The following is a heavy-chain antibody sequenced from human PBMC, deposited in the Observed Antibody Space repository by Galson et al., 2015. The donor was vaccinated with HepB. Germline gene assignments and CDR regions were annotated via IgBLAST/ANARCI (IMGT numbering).Heavy chain of an antibody. V-gene: IGHV1-69*10. CDR2: IIPIFGIA. Sequence: SVKVSCKASGGTFSSYAISWVRQAPGQGLEWMGGIIPIFGIANYAQKFQGRVTITADKSTSTAYMELSSLRSEDTAVYYCARATTSPKTAIYYYGMDVWGQGTTVTVSS. J-gene: IGHJ6*02. CDR3: ARATTSPKTAIYYYGMDV. D-gene: IGHD1-14*01. CDR1: GGTFSSYA.